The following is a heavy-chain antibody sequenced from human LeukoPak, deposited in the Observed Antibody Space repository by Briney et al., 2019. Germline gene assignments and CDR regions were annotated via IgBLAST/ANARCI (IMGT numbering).Heavy chain of an antibody. V-gene: IGHV4-39*02. CDR2: IYYSGNT. J-gene: IGHJ5*02. Sequence: SETLSLTCTVSGVSISSSNSYWGWIRQPPGKGLEWIGSIYYSGNTYYNASLESQVSISIDTSKNQFSLRLTSVTAADTAVYYCARDKIAVAAGYYNWFDPWGQGTLVTVSS. CDR3: ARDKIAVAAGYYNWFDP. D-gene: IGHD6-19*01. CDR1: GVSISSSNSY.